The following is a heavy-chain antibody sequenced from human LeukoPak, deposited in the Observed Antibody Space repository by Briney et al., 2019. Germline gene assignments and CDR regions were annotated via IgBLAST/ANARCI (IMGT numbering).Heavy chain of an antibody. V-gene: IGHV3-66*01. D-gene: IGHD6-19*01. J-gene: IGHJ4*02. Sequence: PGGSLRLPCAASGFTVSSNYMSWVRQAPGKGLEWVSVIYSGGSTYYADSVKGRFTISRDNSKNTLYLQMNSLRAEDTAVYYCARELYGSGWYVDYWGQGTLVTVSS. CDR1: GFTVSSNY. CDR3: ARELYGSGWYVDY. CDR2: IYSGGST.